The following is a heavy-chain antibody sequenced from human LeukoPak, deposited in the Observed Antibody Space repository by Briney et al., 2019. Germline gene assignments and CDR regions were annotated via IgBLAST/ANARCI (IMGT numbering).Heavy chain of an antibody. CDR3: TRGRSYFEY. CDR1: GLSFRDYA. Sequence: GGSLRLSCTTSGLSFRDYAMTWVRHAPGKGLEWVSFIRSKAYGATREYAASVNGRFTISRDDSKSIAYLQMNSLKTEDTAVYYCTRGRSYFEYWGQGTLVTVSS. CDR2: IRSKAYGATR. V-gene: IGHV3-49*04. J-gene: IGHJ4*02.